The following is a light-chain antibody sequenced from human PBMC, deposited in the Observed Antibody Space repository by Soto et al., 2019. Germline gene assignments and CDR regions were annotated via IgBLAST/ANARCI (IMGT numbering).Light chain of an antibody. CDR1: QSISSY. Sequence: DIQMTQSPSSLSASVGDRVTITCRARQSISSYLNWYQQKPGKAPKLLIYAASSLQSGVPSRFSGSGSGTDFTLTISSLQPEDFATYYCQQSYSTLIPFGQGTRLEIK. J-gene: IGKJ5*01. V-gene: IGKV1-39*01. CDR2: AAS. CDR3: QQSYSTLIP.